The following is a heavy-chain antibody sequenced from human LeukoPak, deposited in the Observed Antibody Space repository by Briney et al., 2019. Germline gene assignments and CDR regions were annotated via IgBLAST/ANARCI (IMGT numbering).Heavy chain of an antibody. V-gene: IGHV3-7*01. J-gene: IGHJ6*03. CDR3: ARDGQRGYYYYYMDV. Sequence: GGSLRLSCAASGFTFSNYWMSWVRQAPGKGLEWVANIKHDGSEKYYVDSVKGRFTISRDNAKNTLYLQMNSLRAEDTAVYYCARDGQRGYYYYYMDVWGKGTTVTVSS. CDR2: IKHDGSEK. CDR1: GFTFSNYW.